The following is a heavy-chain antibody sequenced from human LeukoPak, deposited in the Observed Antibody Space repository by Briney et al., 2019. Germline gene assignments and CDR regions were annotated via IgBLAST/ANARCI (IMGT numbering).Heavy chain of an antibody. J-gene: IGHJ5*02. CDR1: GGSMNNYY. CDR2: ISDSGST. V-gene: IGHV4-59*01. D-gene: IGHD4-17*01. CDR3: ARYDYGDCWFDP. Sequence: TETLSLTCTVSGGSMNNYYWSWIRQAPGKGLEWIGYISDSGSTNYNPSLRSRVAISVDTSKNQFSLKLSSVTAADTALYYCARYDYGDCWFDPWGQGTLVTVSS.